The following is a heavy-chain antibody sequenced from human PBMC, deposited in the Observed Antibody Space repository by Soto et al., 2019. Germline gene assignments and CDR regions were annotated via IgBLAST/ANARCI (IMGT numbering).Heavy chain of an antibody. V-gene: IGHV4-4*07. J-gene: IGHJ5*02. CDR3: ARGEYSYGYNWFDP. D-gene: IGHD5-18*01. CDR2: IYTSGST. CDR1: GGSISSYY. Sequence: SETLSLTCTVSGGSISSYYWSWIRQPAGKGLEWIGRIYTSGSTNYSPSLKSRVTMSVDTSKNQFSLKLSSVTAADTAVYYCARGEYSYGYNWFDPWGQGTLVTVSS.